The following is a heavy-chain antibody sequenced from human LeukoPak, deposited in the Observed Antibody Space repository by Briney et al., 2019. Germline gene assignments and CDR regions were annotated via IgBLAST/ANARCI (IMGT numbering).Heavy chain of an antibody. J-gene: IGHJ4*02. CDR2: INHSGSA. CDR1: GGSFTGYS. D-gene: IGHD5-18*01. CDR3: ASGGTAMDAFDY. Sequence: RPSETLSLTCAVYGGSFTGYSWTWIRQPPGKGLEWIGDINHSGSANYNPSLRSRVTISIDTSKNQFSLKLRSVTAADTAVYYCASGGTAMDAFDYWGQGTLVTVSS. V-gene: IGHV4-34*01.